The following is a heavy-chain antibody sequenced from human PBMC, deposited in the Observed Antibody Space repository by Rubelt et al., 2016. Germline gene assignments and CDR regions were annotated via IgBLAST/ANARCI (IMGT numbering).Heavy chain of an antibody. CDR3: ARRATGPYGFDY. CDR1: GGSISSGGYY. Sequence: QVQLQESGPGLVKPSQTLSLTCTVSGGSISSGGYYWSWIRQHPGKGLEWIGYIYYSGGTYYNPSLKSRVTITVDTSKNQFVLKLSSVTAADTAVYYCARRATGPYGFDYWGQGTLVTVSS. V-gene: IGHV4-31*03. J-gene: IGHJ4*02. D-gene: IGHD1-1*01. CDR2: IYYSGGT.